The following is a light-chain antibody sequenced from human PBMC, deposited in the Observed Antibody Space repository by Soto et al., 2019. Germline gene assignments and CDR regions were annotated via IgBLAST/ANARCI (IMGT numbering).Light chain of an antibody. CDR2: QHS. CDR1: KLGDKY. J-gene: IGLJ2*01. Sequence: SYELTQPPSVSVSPGQTASITCSGDKLGDKYTCWYQQKPGQSPVLVIYQHSQRPSGIPERFSGSNSGNTATLTLSGTQAMDEADYYCQAWDSSTDVVFGGGTKVTVL. V-gene: IGLV3-1*01. CDR3: QAWDSSTDVV.